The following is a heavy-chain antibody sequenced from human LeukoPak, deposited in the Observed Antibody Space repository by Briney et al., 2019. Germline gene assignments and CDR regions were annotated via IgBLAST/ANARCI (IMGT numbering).Heavy chain of an antibody. CDR2: IYTSGST. CDR1: GGSISSGGYY. J-gene: IGHJ4*02. Sequence: PSQTLSLTCTVSGGSISSGGYYWSWIRQPAGKGLEWIGRIYTSGSTNYNPSLKSRVTISVDTSKNQFSLKLSSVTAADTAVYYCAREDSSVADYFDYWGQGTLVTVSS. D-gene: IGHD6-19*01. CDR3: AREDSSVADYFDY. V-gene: IGHV4-61*02.